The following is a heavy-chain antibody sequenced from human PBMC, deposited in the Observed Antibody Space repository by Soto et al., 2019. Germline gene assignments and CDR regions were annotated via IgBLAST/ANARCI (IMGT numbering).Heavy chain of an antibody. D-gene: IGHD2-2*01. J-gene: IGHJ4*02. V-gene: IGHV3-30*18. CDR1: GFTFSSYG. CDR3: AKERIVVVPAAYDY. Sequence: GGSLRLSCAASGFTFSSYGMHWVRQAPGKGLEWVAVISYDGSNKYYADSVKGRFTISRDNSKNTLYLQMNSLRAEDTAVYYCAKERIVVVPAAYDYWGQGT. CDR2: ISYDGSNK.